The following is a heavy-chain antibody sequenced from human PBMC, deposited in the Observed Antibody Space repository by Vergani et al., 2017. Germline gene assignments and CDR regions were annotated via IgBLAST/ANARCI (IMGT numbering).Heavy chain of an antibody. V-gene: IGHV3-15*07. Sequence: EVQLVESGGGIAKPGGSLRLSCVASGFSFRNAWMNWVRRTPGKGLEWVGRIKSTFDRGTTDYAAAVKGRFTISRDDSKNTLFLQMNGLKTEDIGVYYCTTDPRYCGDGSCXWLRDHHYYGMDVWGQGTTVTVSS. D-gene: IGHD2-21*01. CDR2: IKSTFDRGTT. CDR3: TTDPRYCGDGSCXWLRDHHYYGMDV. J-gene: IGHJ6*02. CDR1: GFSFRNAW.